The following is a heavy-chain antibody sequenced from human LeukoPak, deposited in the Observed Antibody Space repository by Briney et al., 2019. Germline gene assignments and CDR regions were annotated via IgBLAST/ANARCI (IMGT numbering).Heavy chain of an antibody. D-gene: IGHD3-10*02. CDR1: GFPFSTYT. CDR3: AELGITMIGGV. Sequence: GGALSLSFAASGFPFSTYTMNWVRPAPGKGLEWVSSISSRSSYIYYADSVKGRFTISRDNAKNSLYLQMNSLRAEDTAVYYCAELGITMIGGVWGKGTTVTISS. J-gene: IGHJ6*04. V-gene: IGHV3-21*01. CDR2: ISSRSSYI.